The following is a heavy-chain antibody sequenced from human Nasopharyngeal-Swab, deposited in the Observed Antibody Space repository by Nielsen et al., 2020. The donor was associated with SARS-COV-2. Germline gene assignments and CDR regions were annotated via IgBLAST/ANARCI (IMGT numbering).Heavy chain of an antibody. Sequence: RKPPGKGLVWIGSIYYSGGTYYNPSLKSRFTISVDTSKNQFSLKLSSVTAADTAVYYWARRSRRGYDLYWGQGTLVTVSS. J-gene: IGHJ4*02. CDR2: IYYSGGT. D-gene: IGHD5-12*01. V-gene: IGHV4-39*01. CDR3: ARRSRRGYDLY.